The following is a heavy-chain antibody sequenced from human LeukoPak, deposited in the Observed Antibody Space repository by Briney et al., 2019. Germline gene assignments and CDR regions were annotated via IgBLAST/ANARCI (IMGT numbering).Heavy chain of an antibody. CDR2: ISSSSSYI. V-gene: IGHV3-21*01. CDR1: GFTFSNYS. CDR3: ARGPTVTTPFGWFDP. J-gene: IGHJ5*02. D-gene: IGHD4-17*01. Sequence: GGSLRLSCAASGFTFSNYSMNWVRQAPGKGLEWVSSISSSSSYIYYADSVKGRFTISRDNAKKSLYLQMNSLRAEDTAVYYCARGPTVTTPFGWFDPWGQGTLVTVSS.